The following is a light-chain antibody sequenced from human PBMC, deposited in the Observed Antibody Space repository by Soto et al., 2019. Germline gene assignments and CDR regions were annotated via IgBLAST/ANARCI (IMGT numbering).Light chain of an antibody. J-gene: IGLJ1*01. CDR2: DVN. V-gene: IGLV2-8*01. CDR3: SAHGGTNPYV. Sequence: QSALTQPPSASGSPGQSVAISCTGTASDIGGYTFVSWYQQHPGKAPKLLIYDVNKKPSGVPVRFSGSKSGNTASLTVSGLQSEDEADYYCSAHGGTNPYVFVTGTRVTVL. CDR1: ASDIGGYTF.